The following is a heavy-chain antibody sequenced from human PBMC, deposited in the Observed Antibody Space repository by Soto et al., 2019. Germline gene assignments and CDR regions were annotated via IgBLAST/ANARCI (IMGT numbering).Heavy chain of an antibody. Sequence: SETLSLTCTVSGGSISGNYWSWIRQPPGKGLEWIGEINHIGSTNHNPSLKSRVTMSVDTSKNRFSLKLTSVTAADSAVFYCARQEYQLVNNFQSWGLGIMVTVS. D-gene: IGHD2-2*01. CDR1: GGSISGNY. CDR3: ARQEYQLVNNFQS. V-gene: IGHV4-34*01. CDR2: INHIGST. J-gene: IGHJ1*01.